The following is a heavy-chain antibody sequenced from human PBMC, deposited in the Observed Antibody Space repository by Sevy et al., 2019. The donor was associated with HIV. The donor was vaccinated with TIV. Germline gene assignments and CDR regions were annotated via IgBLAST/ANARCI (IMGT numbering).Heavy chain of an antibody. CDR1: GFTFSSYV. Sequence: GGSLRLSCAASGFTFSSYVMHWVRQAPGKGLEWVALIWDDGSDKYYADSVKGRFTISRDNSKNMLYLQMNSLIPEDTAVYYCARDLVGATSDWGQGTLVTVSS. J-gene: IGHJ4*02. V-gene: IGHV3-30*04. D-gene: IGHD1-26*01. CDR3: ARDLVGATSD. CDR2: IWDDGSDK.